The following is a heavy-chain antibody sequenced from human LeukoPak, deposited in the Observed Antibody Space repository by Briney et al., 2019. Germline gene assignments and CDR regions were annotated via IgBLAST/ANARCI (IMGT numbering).Heavy chain of an antibody. CDR1: GFTFSSYG. Sequence: GGSLRLSCAASGFTFSSYGMHWVRQAPGKGLEWVAFIRYDGSNKYYADSVKGRFTISRDNSKNTLYLKMNSLRAEDTAVYYCAKDLSPIVVVPAASNYWGQGTLVTVSS. D-gene: IGHD2-2*01. J-gene: IGHJ4*02. CDR2: IRYDGSNK. CDR3: AKDLSPIVVVPAASNY. V-gene: IGHV3-30*02.